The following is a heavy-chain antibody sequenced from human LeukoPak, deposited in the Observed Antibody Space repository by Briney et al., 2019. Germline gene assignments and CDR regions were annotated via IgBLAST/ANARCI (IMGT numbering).Heavy chain of an antibody. D-gene: IGHD2-21*02. CDR3: ARAPAYCGGDCSVGAFDI. CDR1: GGSISSGGYS. CDR2: IYHSGST. Sequence: PSETLSLTCAVSGGSISSGGYSWCWIRQPPGKGLEWIGYIYHSGSTYYNPSLKSRVTISVDRSKNQFSLKLSSVTAADTAVYYCARAPAYCGGDCSVGAFDIWGQGTMVTVSS. V-gene: IGHV4-30-2*01. J-gene: IGHJ3*02.